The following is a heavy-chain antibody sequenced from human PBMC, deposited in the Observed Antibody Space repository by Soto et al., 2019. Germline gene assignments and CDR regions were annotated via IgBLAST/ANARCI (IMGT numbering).Heavy chain of an antibody. V-gene: IGHV3-64D*08. CDR2: ISSNGGST. Sequence: PGGSLRLSCSASGFTFSSYAMHWVRQAPGKGLEYVSAISSNGGSTYYADSVKGRFTISRDNSKNTLYLQMSSLRAEDTAVYYCVKGSDIGSGSSYYIDYWGQGTLVTVSS. CDR3: VKGSDIGSGSSYYIDY. CDR1: GFTFSSYA. D-gene: IGHD3-3*01. J-gene: IGHJ4*01.